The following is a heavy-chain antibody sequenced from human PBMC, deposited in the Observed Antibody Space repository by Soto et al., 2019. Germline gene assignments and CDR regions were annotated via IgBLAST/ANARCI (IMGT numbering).Heavy chain of an antibody. J-gene: IGHJ6*02. CDR3: ARGRRRLLYYYYGMDV. CDR2: IDWDDDK. D-gene: IGHD1-26*01. V-gene: IGHV2-70*01. CDR1: GFALSTSGMC. Sequence: SGPTLVNPTQTLTLTCTFSGFALSTSGMCVSWIRQPPGKALEWLALIDWDDDKYYSTSLKTRLTISKDTSKNQVVLTMTNMDPVDTATYYCARGRRRLLYYYYGMDVWGQGTTVTVSS.